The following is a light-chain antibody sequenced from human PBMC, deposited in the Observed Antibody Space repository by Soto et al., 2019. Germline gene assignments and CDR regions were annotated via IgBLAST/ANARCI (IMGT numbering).Light chain of an antibody. V-gene: IGKV1-5*01. CDR2: DAF. CDR1: QSINNW. Sequence: DIQMTQFPSTLSASVGDRVTITCRASQSINNWLAWYQQKPGEAPKLLIFDAFSLESGVPFRFGGSGFGTEFTLTISSLQPDDFATYYCQHYNSYSEASGQGTKVDIK. J-gene: IGKJ1*01. CDR3: QHYNSYSEA.